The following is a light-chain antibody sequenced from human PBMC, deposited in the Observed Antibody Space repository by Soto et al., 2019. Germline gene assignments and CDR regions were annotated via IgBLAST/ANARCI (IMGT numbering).Light chain of an antibody. V-gene: IGKV1-8*01. CDR1: QGISSY. CDR2: AAS. Sequence: AIRMTQSPSSFSASTGDRATITCRASQGISSYLAWYQQKPGKAPKLMIYAASTLQSGVPSRVSGSGSGTDVTLTISCLQSEDFATYYGQQYYSYPRTFGQGTKVDI. CDR3: QQYYSYPRT. J-gene: IGKJ1*01.